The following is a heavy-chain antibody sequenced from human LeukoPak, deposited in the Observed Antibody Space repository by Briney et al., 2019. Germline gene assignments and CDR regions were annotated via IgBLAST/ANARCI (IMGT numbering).Heavy chain of an antibody. CDR3: ARLPRIGYCSSTSCYTLTSFDY. V-gene: IGHV5-51*01. Sequence: GASLKISCKGSGSSFTSYWIGWVRQLPGNGLEWMGIIYPGDSDTRYSPSFQGQVTISADKSISTAYLQWSSLKASDTAMYYCARLPRIGYCSSTSCYTLTSFDYWGQGTLVTVSS. CDR1: GSSFTSYW. D-gene: IGHD2-2*01. CDR2: IYPGDSDT. J-gene: IGHJ4*02.